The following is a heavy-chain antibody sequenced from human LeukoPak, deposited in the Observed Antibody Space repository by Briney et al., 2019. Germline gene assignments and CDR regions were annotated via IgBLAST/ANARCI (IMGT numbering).Heavy chain of an antibody. J-gene: IGHJ4*02. Sequence: GGSLRLSCAASGFTFSSYAMSWVRQAPGKGLEWVSGISGSGGATYYADSVKGRFIISRDNSKNTLYLQMNSLRADDTAIYFCAKDLWQLVRGASDFWGQGALVTVSS. CDR2: ISGSGGAT. V-gene: IGHV3-23*01. D-gene: IGHD6-6*01. CDR1: GFTFSSYA. CDR3: AKDLWQLVRGASDF.